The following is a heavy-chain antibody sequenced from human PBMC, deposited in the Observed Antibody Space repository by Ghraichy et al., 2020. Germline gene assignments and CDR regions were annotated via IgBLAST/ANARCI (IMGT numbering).Heavy chain of an antibody. CDR2: ISGSGGST. J-gene: IGHJ4*02. CDR3: ARDHSSGYYFDY. D-gene: IGHD6-19*01. CDR1: GFTFSSYA. Sequence: GGSLRLSCAASGFTFSSYAMSWVRQAPGKGLEWVSAISGSGGSTYYADSVKGRFTISRDNSKNTLYLQMNSLRAEDTAVYYCARDHSSGYYFDYWGQGTLVTVSS. V-gene: IGHV3-23*01.